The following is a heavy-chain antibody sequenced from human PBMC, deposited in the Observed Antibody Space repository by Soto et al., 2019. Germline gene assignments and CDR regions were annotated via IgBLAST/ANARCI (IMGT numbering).Heavy chain of an antibody. CDR3: ARGGGSSQKRGYYYGMDV. D-gene: IGHD6-13*01. J-gene: IGHJ6*02. CDR1: GFTVSSNY. V-gene: IGHV3-53*01. Sequence: LRLSCAASGFTVSSNYMSWVRQAPGKGLEWVSVIYSGGSTYYADSVKGRFTISRDNSKKTLYLQMNSLRAEDTAVYYFARGGGSSQKRGYYYGMDVWGQGTTVTVSS. CDR2: IYSGGST.